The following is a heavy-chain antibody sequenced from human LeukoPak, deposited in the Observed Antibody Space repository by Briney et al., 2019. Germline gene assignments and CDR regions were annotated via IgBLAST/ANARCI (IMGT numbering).Heavy chain of an antibody. Sequence: SVKVSCKASGGTFSSYAICWVRQAPGQGLEWMGRIIPIFGTANYAQKFQGRVTITTDESTSTAYMELSSLRSEDTAVYYCASDGSSGLLDIWGQGTMVTVSS. V-gene: IGHV1-69*05. CDR3: ASDGSSGLLDI. CDR2: IIPIFGTA. CDR1: GGTFSSYA. J-gene: IGHJ3*02. D-gene: IGHD3-22*01.